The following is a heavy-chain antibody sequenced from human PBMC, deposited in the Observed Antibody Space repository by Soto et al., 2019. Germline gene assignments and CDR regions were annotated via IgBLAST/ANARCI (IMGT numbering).Heavy chain of an antibody. CDR1: GYTFTSYG. CDR3: PNDFDSYSSGRYGMDV. V-gene: IGHV1-18*04. D-gene: IGHD6-19*01. CDR2: ISAYNGNT. J-gene: IGHJ6*02. Sequence: ASVKVSCKASGYTFTSYGISWVRQAPGQGLEWMGWISAYNGNTNYAQKLQGRVTMTTDTSTSTAYMELRSLRSDDTAVYYCPNDFDSYSSGRYGMDVWAQGTTVPVSS.